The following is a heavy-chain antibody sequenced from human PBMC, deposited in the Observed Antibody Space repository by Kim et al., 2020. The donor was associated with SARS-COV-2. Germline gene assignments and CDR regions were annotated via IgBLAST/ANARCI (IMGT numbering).Heavy chain of an antibody. D-gene: IGHD3-22*01. V-gene: IGHV3-48*02. Sequence: GGSLRLSCAASGFTFSSYSMNWVRQAPGKGLEWVSYISSSGSTIYYADSVKGRFTISRDNAKNSLYLQMNSLRDEDTAVYYCARDFSTMIVVVMVPHYYYGMDVWGQGTTVTVSS. CDR1: GFTFSSYS. CDR3: ARDFSTMIVVVMVPHYYYGMDV. CDR2: ISSSGSTI. J-gene: IGHJ6*02.